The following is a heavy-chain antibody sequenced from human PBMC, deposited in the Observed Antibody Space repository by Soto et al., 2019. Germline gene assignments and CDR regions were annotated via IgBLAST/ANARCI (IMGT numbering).Heavy chain of an antibody. J-gene: IGHJ4*02. V-gene: IGHV1-18*01. CDR2: ISAYNGNT. Sequence: QVQLVQSGAEVKKPGASVKVSCKASGYTFTSYGISWVRQAPGQGLEWMGWISAYNGNTNYAQNLQGIVTMTTDTSTSTAYMELRSLRSDDTAVYYCARDTSIGYCSGGSCYSDYWGQGTLVTVSS. CDR3: ARDTSIGYCSGGSCYSDY. D-gene: IGHD2-15*01. CDR1: GYTFTSYG.